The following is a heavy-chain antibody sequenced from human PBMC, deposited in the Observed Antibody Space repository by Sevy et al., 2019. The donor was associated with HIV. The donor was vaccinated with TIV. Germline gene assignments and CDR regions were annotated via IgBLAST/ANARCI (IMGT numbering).Heavy chain of an antibody. CDR1: GFTFSTYG. Sequence: GKSLKISCAASGFTFSTYGMHWVRQAPGKGLEWVAFIRFDGTIQYYTDSVKGRLTISRDNSKNTLYLQMNSLRAEETAVYFCAKVLHIVVVPAAIDYYYGMDVWGQGTTVTVSS. V-gene: IGHV3-30*02. CDR3: AKVLHIVVVPAAIDYYYGMDV. CDR2: IRFDGTIQ. D-gene: IGHD2-2*01. J-gene: IGHJ6*02.